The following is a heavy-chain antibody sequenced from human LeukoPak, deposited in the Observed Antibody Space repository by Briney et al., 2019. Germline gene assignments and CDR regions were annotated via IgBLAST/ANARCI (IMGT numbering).Heavy chain of an antibody. Sequence: SETLSLTCTVSGGSISSYYWSWIRQPPGKGLEWIGYIYTSGSTNYNPSLKSRVTISVDTSKNQFSLKLSSVTAADTAVYYCASHCSSTSCHGDYWGQGTLVTVSS. V-gene: IGHV4-4*09. CDR1: GGSISSYY. CDR2: IYTSGST. J-gene: IGHJ4*02. CDR3: ASHCSSTSCHGDY. D-gene: IGHD2-2*01.